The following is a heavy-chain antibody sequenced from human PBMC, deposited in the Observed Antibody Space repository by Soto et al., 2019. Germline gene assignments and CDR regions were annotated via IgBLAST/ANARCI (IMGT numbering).Heavy chain of an antibody. CDR3: ARVQSRYLDY. CDR1: GYTFTDYA. Sequence: VASVKVSCKASGYTFTDYAVSWVRQAPGQGLEWMGWISGYNGITNFAQKLQGRLTMTTDTSTSTAYMELRSLRSDDTAVYYCARVQSRYLDYWGQGTLVTVSS. J-gene: IGHJ4*02. V-gene: IGHV1-18*01. D-gene: IGHD6-13*01. CDR2: ISGYNGIT.